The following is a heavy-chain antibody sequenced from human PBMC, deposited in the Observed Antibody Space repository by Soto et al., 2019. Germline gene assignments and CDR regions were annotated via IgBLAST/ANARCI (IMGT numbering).Heavy chain of an antibody. J-gene: IGHJ1*01. CDR3: ARSVVIVGATRRNLLAS. V-gene: IGHV3-66*01. Sequence: GGSLRLSCAASGITVSERFMSWVRQAPGKGLEWVSFIYSGGTTFYSDSVKGRFAISRDNSKNTLYLQMNSLRVEDTAVYYCARSVVIVGATRRNLLASWGQGTLVPVSS. CDR2: IYSGGTT. CDR1: GITVSERF. D-gene: IGHD1-26*01.